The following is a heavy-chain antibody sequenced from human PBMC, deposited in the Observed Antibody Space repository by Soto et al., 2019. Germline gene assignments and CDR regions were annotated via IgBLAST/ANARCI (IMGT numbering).Heavy chain of an antibody. CDR2: IYYSGST. D-gene: IGHD6-19*01. CDR1: GGSISSYY. Sequence: SETLSLTCTVSGGSISSYYWSWIRQPPGKGLEWIGYIYYSGSTNYNPSLKSRVTISVDTSKNQFSLKLSSVTAADTAVYYCARNKGGWLAGYYHGMDVWGQGTTVTVSS. V-gene: IGHV4-59*08. CDR3: ARNKGGWLAGYYHGMDV. J-gene: IGHJ6*02.